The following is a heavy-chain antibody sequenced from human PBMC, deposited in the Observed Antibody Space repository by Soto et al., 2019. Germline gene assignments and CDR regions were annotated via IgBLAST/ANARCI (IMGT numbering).Heavy chain of an antibody. CDR3: AKDTVVVVAATLDY. CDR1: GFTFSSYA. Sequence: GGSLRLSCAASGFTFSSYAMSWVRQAPGKGLEWVSAISGSGGSTYYADSVKGRFTISRDNSKNTLYLQMNSLRAEDTAVYYCAKDTVVVVAATLDYWGQGTLVTVSS. J-gene: IGHJ4*02. V-gene: IGHV3-23*01. D-gene: IGHD2-15*01. CDR2: ISGSGGST.